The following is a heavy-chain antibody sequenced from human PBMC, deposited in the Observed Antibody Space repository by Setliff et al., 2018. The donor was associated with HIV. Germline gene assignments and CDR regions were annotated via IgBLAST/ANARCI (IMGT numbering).Heavy chain of an antibody. CDR2: TYHTGTP. Sequence: SETLFLTCSVSGYSLSSGYYWGWVRQPPGKGPEFIGSTYHTGTPYYNPSLKSRVAISVDTSNNQFFLSLTSVTAADTAVYYCARNPPRFHYISTDSSPVNSWYFDLWGRGTLVTVSS. D-gene: IGHD2-8*02. CDR1: GYSLSSGYY. CDR3: ARNPPRFHYISTDSSPVNSWYFDL. J-gene: IGHJ2*01. V-gene: IGHV4-38-2*02.